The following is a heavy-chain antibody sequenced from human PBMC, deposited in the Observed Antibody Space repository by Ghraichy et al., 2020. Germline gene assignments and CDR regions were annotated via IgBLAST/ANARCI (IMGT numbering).Heavy chain of an antibody. Sequence: GGSLRLSCAASGFSVTSTYMSWVRQAPGKGLEWVSVIFGGGTTYYAPSVQGRFTVSRDPSKNTMDLQMSSLRAGDTAVYYCARSRSQSPWAWYFDLWGRGSLVAVSS. D-gene: IGHD1-26*01. CDR3: ARSRSQSPWAWYFDL. V-gene: IGHV3-53*01. CDR2: IFGGGTT. CDR1: GFSVTSTY. J-gene: IGHJ2*01.